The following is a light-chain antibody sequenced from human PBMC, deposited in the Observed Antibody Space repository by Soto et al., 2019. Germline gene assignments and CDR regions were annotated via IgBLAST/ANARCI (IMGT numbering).Light chain of an antibody. V-gene: IGKV3-11*01. CDR1: QSVSSY. Sequence: IVLTQSPTTLSLSPWERATLSCRAGQSVSSYLAWYQQKPGPAPRLLIYDASNRATGIPARFSGSGSGTDITLTISSLEPEDFAVYYCQQRSNWPPTWTFGQGTKVDIK. CDR3: QQRSNWPPTWT. J-gene: IGKJ1*01. CDR2: DAS.